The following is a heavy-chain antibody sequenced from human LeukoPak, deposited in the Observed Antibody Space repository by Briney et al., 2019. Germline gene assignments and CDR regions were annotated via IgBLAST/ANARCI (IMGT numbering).Heavy chain of an antibody. D-gene: IGHD4-17*01. J-gene: IGHJ4*02. CDR2: INSDGSST. CDR3: ARGKDYGDLNY. V-gene: IGHV3-74*01. Sequence: AGGSLRLSCAASGFTFSSYWMHWVRQAPGKGLVYVSRINSDGSSTTYADSVKGRFTISTDNAKNTLYLQMNSLRAEDTAVYYCARGKDYGDLNYWGQGTLVTVSS. CDR1: GFTFSSYW.